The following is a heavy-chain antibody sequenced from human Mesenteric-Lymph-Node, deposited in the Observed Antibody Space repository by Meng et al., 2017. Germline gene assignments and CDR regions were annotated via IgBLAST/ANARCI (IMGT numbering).Heavy chain of an antibody. CDR2: ISYHGSIA. V-gene: IGHV3-30*04. CDR3: ARDFGPRGQWLDY. J-gene: IGHJ4*02. CDR1: GFTFSSYA. Sequence: GESLKISCAASGFTFSSYAMHWVRQAPGKGLEWVAVISYHGSIAYYADSVKGRFTVSRDNSKNTLYLQMNTLRVEDTGVYYCARDFGPRGQWLDYWGQGTLVTVSS. D-gene: IGHD6-19*01.